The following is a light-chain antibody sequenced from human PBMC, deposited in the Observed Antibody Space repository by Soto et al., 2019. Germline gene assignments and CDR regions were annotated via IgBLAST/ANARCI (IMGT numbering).Light chain of an antibody. CDR1: SSDVGTYNL. J-gene: IGLJ1*01. CDR2: EGG. CDR3: CSFAAGNTYV. Sequence: QSAPAQPAPVSGSPGQSIALPCTGTSSDVGTYNLVSWYQQHPGKAPKLLISEGGKRPSGVSDRFSGSKSGNTASLTISGLQAEDEADYYCCSFAAGNTYVFGTGT. V-gene: IGLV2-23*01.